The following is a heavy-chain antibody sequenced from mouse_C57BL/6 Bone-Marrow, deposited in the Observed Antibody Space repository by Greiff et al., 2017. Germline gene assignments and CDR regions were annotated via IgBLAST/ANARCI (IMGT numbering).Heavy chain of an antibody. J-gene: IGHJ3*01. CDR3: ARLYDYDGFAY. V-gene: IGHV1-59*01. D-gene: IGHD2-4*01. Sequence: VQLQQPGAELVRPGTSVKLSCKASGYTFTSYWMHWVKQRPGQGLEWIGVIDPSDSYTNYNQKFKGKATLTVDTSSSTAYMQLSSLTSEDAAVYYCARLYDYDGFAYWGQGTLVTVSA. CDR1: GYTFTSYW. CDR2: IDPSDSYT.